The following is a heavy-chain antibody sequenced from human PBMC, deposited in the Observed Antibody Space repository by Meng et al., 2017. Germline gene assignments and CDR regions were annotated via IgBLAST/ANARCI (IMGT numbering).Heavy chain of an antibody. J-gene: IGHJ6*02. CDR3: ARDPPGLLWFGEYYYYYGMDV. CDR2: IKQDGSEK. Sequence: GESLKISCAASGFTFSSYWMSWVRQAPGKGLEWVANIKQDGSEKYYVDSVKGRFTISRDNAKNSLYLQMNSLRAEDTAVYYCARDPPGLLWFGEYYYYYGMDVWCQGTAVTVS. D-gene: IGHD3-10*01. CDR1: GFTFSSYW. V-gene: IGHV3-7*03.